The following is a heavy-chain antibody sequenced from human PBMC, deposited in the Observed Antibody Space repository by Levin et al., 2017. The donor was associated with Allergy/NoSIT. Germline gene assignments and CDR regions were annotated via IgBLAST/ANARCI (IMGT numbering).Heavy chain of an antibody. CDR1: GGTFSSYA. Sequence: AASVKVSCKASGGTFSSYAISWVRQAPGQGLEWMGGIIPIFGTANYAQKFQGRVTITADESTSTAYMELSSLRSEDTAVYYCARDLGAVAGNGWFDPWGQGTLVTVSS. J-gene: IGHJ5*02. CDR3: ARDLGAVAGNGWFDP. D-gene: IGHD6-19*01. CDR2: IIPIFGTA. V-gene: IGHV1-69*13.